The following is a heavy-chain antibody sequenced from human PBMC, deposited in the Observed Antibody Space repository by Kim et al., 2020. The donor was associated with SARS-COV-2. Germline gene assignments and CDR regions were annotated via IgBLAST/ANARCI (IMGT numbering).Heavy chain of an antibody. J-gene: IGHJ4*02. D-gene: IGHD6-13*01. V-gene: IGHV4-31*03. CDR2: IYYSGST. Sequence: SETLSLTCTVSGGSISSGGYYWSWIRQHPGKGLEWIGYIYYSGSTYYNPSLRSRVTISVDTSKNQFSLKLSSVTAADTAVYYCARAPSKYNNNWYYFDYWGQGTLVTVSS. CDR3: ARAPSKYNNNWYYFDY. CDR1: GGSISSGGYY.